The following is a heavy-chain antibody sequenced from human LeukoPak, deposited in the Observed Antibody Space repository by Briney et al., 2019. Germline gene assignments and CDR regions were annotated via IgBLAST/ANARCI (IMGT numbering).Heavy chain of an antibody. D-gene: IGHD1-26*01. CDR3: ARKGGATKDFDY. CDR1: GASISSYY. CDR2: IYYSGST. V-gene: IGHV4-59*01. Sequence: KNSETLSLTCIVSGASISSYYWSWLRPPPERGLEWIGNIYYSGSTNYNPSLKSRVTISVDTSKNQFSLKLSSVTAADTAVYYCARKGGATKDFDYWGQGTLVTVSS. J-gene: IGHJ4*02.